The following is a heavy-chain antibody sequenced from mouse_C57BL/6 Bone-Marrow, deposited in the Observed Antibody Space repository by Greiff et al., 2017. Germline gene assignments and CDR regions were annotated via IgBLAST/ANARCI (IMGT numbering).Heavy chain of an antibody. J-gene: IGHJ2*01. V-gene: IGHV1-80*01. CDR2: IYPGDGDT. CDR1: GYAFSSYW. Sequence: QVQLQQSGAELVKPGASVKISCKASGYAFSSYWMNWVKQRPGMGLEWIGQIYPGDGDTNYNGKFKGKATLTADKSSSTAYMQLSSLTSEDSAVYFCAREEFYSNYFDYWGQGTTLTVSS. D-gene: IGHD2-5*01. CDR3: AREEFYSNYFDY.